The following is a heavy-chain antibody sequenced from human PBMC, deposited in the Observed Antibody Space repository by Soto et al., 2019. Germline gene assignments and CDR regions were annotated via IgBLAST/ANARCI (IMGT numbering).Heavy chain of an antibody. CDR2: IYPGESDT. J-gene: IGHJ4*02. V-gene: IGHV5-51*01. CDR3: ATLRVGFGELLTY. CDR1: GYSFTSYW. Sequence: GESLKISCKGSGYSFTSYWIGWVRQMPGKGLEWMGIIYPGESDTTYSPSFQGQVTISADKSISTAYLQWSSLKASDTAMYYCATLRVGFGELLTYWGQGTLVTVSS. D-gene: IGHD3-10*01.